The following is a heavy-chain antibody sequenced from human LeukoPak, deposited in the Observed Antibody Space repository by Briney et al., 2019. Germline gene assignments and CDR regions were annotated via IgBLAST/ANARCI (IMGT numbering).Heavy chain of an antibody. CDR1: GFTFRTYA. CDR2: TGSNGVT. Sequence: GGSLRLSCTGSGFTFRTYAFSWVRQAPGKGLEWVSATGSNGVTYYADSVKGRFTLSRDTSKNALYLQMNGLRADETALYYCGVRDTSDYYVFWGQGTLVTVPS. CDR3: GVRDTSDYYVF. V-gene: IGHV3-23*01. D-gene: IGHD3-22*01. J-gene: IGHJ4*02.